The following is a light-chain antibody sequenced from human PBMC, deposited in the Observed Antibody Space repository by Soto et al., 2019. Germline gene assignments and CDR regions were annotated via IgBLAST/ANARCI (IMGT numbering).Light chain of an antibody. J-gene: IGKJ4*01. V-gene: IGKV1-39*01. CDR2: AAS. CDR3: QQVYVYPST. Sequence: DIQMTHSPSSLSSSLVDRVTITCRASQSISSYLNWYQQKPGKAPNLLIYAASTLQSGVPSRFSGGGSGTDFTLTISSLQPEDFATYYCQQVYVYPSTFGGGTKVDIK. CDR1: QSISSY.